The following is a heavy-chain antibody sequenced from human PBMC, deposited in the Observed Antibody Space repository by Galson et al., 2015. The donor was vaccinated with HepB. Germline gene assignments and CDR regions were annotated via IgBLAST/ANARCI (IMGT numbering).Heavy chain of an antibody. D-gene: IGHD3-16*01. Sequence: SLRLSCAVSGFTFGDFAMTWVRQAPGKGLEWVGFIRRKAYGGTTGYAASVKGRFTISTDDSKSIAYLQMDSLGTEDTAVYFCTRDDHGDNVYDYWGQGTLVTVSS. CDR1: GFTFGDFA. V-gene: IGHV3-49*04. CDR3: TRDDHGDNVYDY. J-gene: IGHJ4*02. CDR2: IRRKAYGGTT.